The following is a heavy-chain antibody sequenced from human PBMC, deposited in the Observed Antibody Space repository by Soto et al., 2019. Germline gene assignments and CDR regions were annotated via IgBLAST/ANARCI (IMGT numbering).Heavy chain of an antibody. D-gene: IGHD2-15*01. CDR2: ISAYNGNT. J-gene: IGHJ4*02. Sequence: XSVKVSYNASGYTFTSYGISLVRQAPGQGLEWMGWISAYNGNTNYAQKLQGRVTMTTDTSTSTAYMELRSLRSDDTAVYYCVVAAQPYYFDYWGQGTLVTVSS. CDR1: GYTFTSYG. CDR3: VVAAQPYYFDY. V-gene: IGHV1-18*01.